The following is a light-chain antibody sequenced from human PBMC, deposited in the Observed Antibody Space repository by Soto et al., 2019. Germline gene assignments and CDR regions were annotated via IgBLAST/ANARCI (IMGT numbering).Light chain of an antibody. CDR1: QSVSSY. V-gene: IGKV3-11*01. Sequence: EIVLTQSPATLSLSPGERATLSCRASQSVSSYLAWYQQKPGQAPRLLIYDASNRATGIPARFSGSGSGTDFTLTIRSLAPEDFAVYSCQQRSNWPPFTFGPGTKVDIK. CDR2: DAS. J-gene: IGKJ3*01. CDR3: QQRSNWPPFT.